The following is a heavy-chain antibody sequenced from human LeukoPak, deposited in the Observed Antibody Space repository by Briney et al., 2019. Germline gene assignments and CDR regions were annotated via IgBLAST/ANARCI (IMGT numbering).Heavy chain of an antibody. Sequence: SETLSLTCAVYGGSFSGYYWSWIRQPPGKGLEWIGEINHRRSTNYNPSLKSRVTMSVDTSKNQFSLNLSSVTAADTAVYYCARDPYCGGDCYYYYGMDVWGQGTTVTVSS. CDR3: ARDPYCGGDCYYYYGMDV. D-gene: IGHD2-21*02. CDR2: INHRRST. V-gene: IGHV4-34*01. CDR1: GGSFSGYY. J-gene: IGHJ6*02.